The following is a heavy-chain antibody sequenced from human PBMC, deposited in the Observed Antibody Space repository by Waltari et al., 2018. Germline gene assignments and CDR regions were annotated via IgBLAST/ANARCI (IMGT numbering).Heavy chain of an antibody. CDR2: IKQDGTEK. CDR3: ARILCDGSKCYNGLDV. CDR1: GFLFGYYW. Sequence: VQLVESGGGVLQSGGSLRLSCAASGFLFGYYWIGWVRQAPGKGLEGVANIKQDGTEKIYVNSVKGRFTILRDNAKNSLFLQMNSLRADDTGVYYCARILCDGSKCYNGLDVWGQGTAVTVSS. V-gene: IGHV3-7*01. D-gene: IGHD3-10*01. J-gene: IGHJ6*02.